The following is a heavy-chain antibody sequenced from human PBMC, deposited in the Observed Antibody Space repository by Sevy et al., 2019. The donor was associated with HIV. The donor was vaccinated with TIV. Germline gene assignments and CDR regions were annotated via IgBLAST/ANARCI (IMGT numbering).Heavy chain of an antibody. CDR2: IYNSGST. V-gene: IGHV4-59*01. CDR1: GGSISGYH. CDR3: ARDRVALKMDYDYGMDV. Sequence: SETLSLTCTVSGGSISGYHWTWIRQPPGKGLEWIGNIYNSGSTNYNPSLKSRVTISADTSKNQFSLKLTSVTAADTAVYYCARDRVALKMDYDYGMDVWGQGTTVTVSS. D-gene: IGHD3-3*01. J-gene: IGHJ6*02.